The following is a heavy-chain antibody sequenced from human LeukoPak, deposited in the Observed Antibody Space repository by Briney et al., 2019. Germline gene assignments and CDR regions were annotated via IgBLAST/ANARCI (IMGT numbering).Heavy chain of an antibody. J-gene: IGHJ6*03. CDR1: GGSISSGGYY. CDR3: ARDRPLQYQLLSGYYYMDV. V-gene: IGHV4-31*03. Sequence: SQTLSLTCTVSGGSISSGGYYWSWIRQHPGKGLEWIGYIYYSGSTYYNPSLKSRVTISVDTSKNQFSLKLSSVTAADTAVYYCARDRPLQYQLLSGYYYMDVWGKGTTVTVS. D-gene: IGHD2-2*01. CDR2: IYYSGST.